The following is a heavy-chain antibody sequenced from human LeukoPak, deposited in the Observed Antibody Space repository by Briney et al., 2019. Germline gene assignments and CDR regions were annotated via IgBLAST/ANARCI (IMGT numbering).Heavy chain of an antibody. CDR1: GGTFSSYA. V-gene: IGHV1-69*13. CDR3: ATYRDGYSMFDY. J-gene: IGHJ4*02. D-gene: IGHD5-24*01. CDR2: IIPIFGTA. Sequence: SVKVSCKASGGTFSSYAISSVRQAPGQGLEWMGGIIPIFGTANYAQKFQGRVTITADESTSTAYMELSSLRSEDTAVYYCATYRDGYSMFDYWGQGTLVTVSS.